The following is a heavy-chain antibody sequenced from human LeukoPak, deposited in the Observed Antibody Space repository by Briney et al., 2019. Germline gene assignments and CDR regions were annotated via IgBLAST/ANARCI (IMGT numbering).Heavy chain of an antibody. CDR3: ARTINDFWSGYPNWFDP. CDR1: GFTFSDYY. CDR2: ISSSGSTI. J-gene: IGHJ5*02. D-gene: IGHD3-3*01. V-gene: IGHV3-11*01. Sequence: PGGSLRLSCAASGFTFSDYYMIWIRQAPGKGLDWVSYISSSGSTIYYADSVKGRFTISRDNAKNSLYLQMNSLRAEETAVYYCARTINDFWSGYPNWFDPWGQGTLVTVSS.